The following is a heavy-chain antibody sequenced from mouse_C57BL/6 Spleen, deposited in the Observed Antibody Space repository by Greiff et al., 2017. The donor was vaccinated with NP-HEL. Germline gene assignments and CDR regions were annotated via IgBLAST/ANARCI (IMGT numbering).Heavy chain of an antibody. V-gene: IGHV5-17*01. CDR3: ARATAGWYFDV. CDR1: GFTFSDYG. CDR2: ISSGSSTI. J-gene: IGHJ1*03. Sequence: DVMLVESGGGLVKPGGSLKLSCAASGFTFSDYGMHWVRQAPEKGLEWVAYISSGSSTIYYADTVKGRFTISRDNAKNTLFLQMTSLRSEDTAMYYCARATAGWYFDVWGTGTTVTVSS. D-gene: IGHD1-1*01.